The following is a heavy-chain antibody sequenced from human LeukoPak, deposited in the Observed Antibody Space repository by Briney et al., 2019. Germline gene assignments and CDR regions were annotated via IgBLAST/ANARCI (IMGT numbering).Heavy chain of an antibody. CDR1: GYTFTGYY. CDR3: ARDRGDSGWNFDY. J-gene: IGHJ4*02. V-gene: IGHV1-2*02. Sequence: ASVKVSCKASGYTFTGYYMHWVRQAPGQGLAWMGWINPNSGGTNYAQKFQGRVTMTRDTSISTAYMELSRLRSDDTAVYYCARDRGDSGWNFDYWGQGTLVTVSS. CDR2: INPNSGGT. D-gene: IGHD5-12*01.